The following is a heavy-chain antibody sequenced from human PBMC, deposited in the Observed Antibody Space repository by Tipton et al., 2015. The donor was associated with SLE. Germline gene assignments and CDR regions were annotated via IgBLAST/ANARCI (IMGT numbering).Heavy chain of an antibody. CDR2: IYYSGST. V-gene: IGHV4-59*01. CDR3: ARVAGGDGYKPFDX. Sequence: TLSLTCTVSGGSISSYYWSXXXQPPXKXLEWIGYIYYSGSTNYNPSLKSRVTISVDTSKNQFSLXLSSVTXAXXAXYYCARVAGGDGYKPFDXXXQGXLVXXSS. CDR1: GGSISSYY. J-gene: IGHJ4*02. D-gene: IGHD5-24*01.